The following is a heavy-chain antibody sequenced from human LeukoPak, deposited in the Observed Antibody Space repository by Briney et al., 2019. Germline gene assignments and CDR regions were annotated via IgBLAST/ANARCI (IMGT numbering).Heavy chain of an antibody. CDR3: ARVQYYYYGMDV. Sequence: SETLSLTCAVYGGSFSGYYWSWIRQPPGKGLEWIGEINHSGSANYNPSLKSRVTISVDTSKNQFSLKLSSVTAADTAVYYCARVQYYYYGMDVWGQGTTVTVSS. J-gene: IGHJ6*02. V-gene: IGHV4-34*01. CDR2: INHSGSA. CDR1: GGSFSGYY.